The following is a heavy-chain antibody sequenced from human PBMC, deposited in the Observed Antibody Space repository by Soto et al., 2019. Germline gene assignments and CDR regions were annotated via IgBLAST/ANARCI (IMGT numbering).Heavy chain of an antibody. D-gene: IGHD1-7*01. CDR3: AKGGQNYYFDS. Sequence: PGGSLRLSCAASGFTFSNYAMSWVRQAPGKGLEWVSTIGGGAVKGRFTISRDNSKNTLYLQMNSLRAEDTAIYYCAKGGQNYYFDSWGQGTLVTVSS. CDR2: IGGGA. CDR1: GFTFSNYA. J-gene: IGHJ4*02. V-gene: IGHV3-23*01.